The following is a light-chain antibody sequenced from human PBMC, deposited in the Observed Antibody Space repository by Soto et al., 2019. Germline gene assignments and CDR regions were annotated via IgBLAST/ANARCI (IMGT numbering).Light chain of an antibody. V-gene: IGKV3-15*01. CDR2: GAS. J-gene: IGKJ1*01. Sequence: EIVMTQSPATLSVSPGERATLSCRASQSVNSALAWYQQKPGQAPRLLIYGASTRATGIPARFSGSGSGTEFTLTISSLQSEDFAVYYCQQYNNWPSWTFGQGTKVDIK. CDR1: QSVNSA. CDR3: QQYNNWPSWT.